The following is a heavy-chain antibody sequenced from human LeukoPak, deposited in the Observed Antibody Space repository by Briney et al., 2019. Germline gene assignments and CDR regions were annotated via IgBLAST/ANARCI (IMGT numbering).Heavy chain of an antibody. CDR3: ARDRIYDFWSGKTYNWFDP. CDR2: TSAYNGNT. V-gene: IGHV1-18*01. CDR1: GYTFTSYG. J-gene: IGHJ5*02. D-gene: IGHD3-3*01. Sequence: ASVKVSCKASGYTFTSYGISWVRQAPGQGLEWMGWTSAYNGNTNYAQKLQGRVTMTTDTSTSTAYMELRSLRSDDTAVYYCARDRIYDFWSGKTYNWFDPWGQGTLVTVSS.